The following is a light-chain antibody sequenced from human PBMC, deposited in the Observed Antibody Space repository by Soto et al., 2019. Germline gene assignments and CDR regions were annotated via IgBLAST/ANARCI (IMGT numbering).Light chain of an antibody. V-gene: IGKV3-20*01. Sequence: EGVLTQSPGTLCLSPGERATLSCRASQSLNSNYLAWYQQKPGQAPRLLIYGASNRATGIPDRFSGSGSGTDFALTISRLEPEDFAVYYCQQYGTSSITFGQGTRLEI. CDR2: GAS. CDR3: QQYGTSSIT. CDR1: QSLNSNY. J-gene: IGKJ5*01.